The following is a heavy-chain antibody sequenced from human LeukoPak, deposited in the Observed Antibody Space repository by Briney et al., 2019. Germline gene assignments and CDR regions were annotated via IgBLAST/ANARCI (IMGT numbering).Heavy chain of an antibody. CDR1: GYTFTSYD. V-gene: IGHV1-8*01. CDR2: MNPNSGNT. Sequence: ASVKVSCKASGYTFTSYDINWVRQATGQGLEWMGWMNPNSGNTGYAQKFQGRVTMTRNTSISTAYMELSSLRSEDTAVYYCAREYSSSSYYYYYYMDVWAKGPRSPSP. J-gene: IGHJ6*03. CDR3: AREYSSSSYYYYYYMDV. D-gene: IGHD6-6*01.